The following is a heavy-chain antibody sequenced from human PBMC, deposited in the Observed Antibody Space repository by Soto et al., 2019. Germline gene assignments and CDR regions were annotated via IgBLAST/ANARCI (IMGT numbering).Heavy chain of an antibody. J-gene: IGHJ4*02. CDR1: GFTFSSYA. CDR3: AKDKASTVTASSFDY. CDR2: ISGSGGST. D-gene: IGHD4-17*01. Sequence: GGSLRLSCAASGFTFSSYAMSWVRQAPGKGLEWVSAISGSGGSTYYADSVKGRFTISRDNSKNTLYLQMNSLRAEDTAVYYCAKDKASTVTASSFDYWGQGTLVTVSS. V-gene: IGHV3-23*01.